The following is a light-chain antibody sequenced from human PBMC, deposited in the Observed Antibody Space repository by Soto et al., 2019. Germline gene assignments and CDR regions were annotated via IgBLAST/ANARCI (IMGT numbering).Light chain of an antibody. CDR1: QTVSSRF. Sequence: MVLTQSPCTLSLSTGERATLSCRGSQTVSSRFLAWYQQKPGQAPRLLIYGALSRATGIPDRFSGSGSGTDFTLTISRLEPEDFALYYCQQYNNWPQTFGQGTKVDI. CDR3: QQYNNWPQT. J-gene: IGKJ1*01. V-gene: IGKV3-20*01. CDR2: GAL.